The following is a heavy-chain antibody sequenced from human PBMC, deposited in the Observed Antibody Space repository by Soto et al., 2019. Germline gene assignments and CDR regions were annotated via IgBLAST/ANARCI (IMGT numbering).Heavy chain of an antibody. Sequence: GGSLRLSCAASGFTFSSYEMNWVRQAPGKGLEWVSYISSSGSTIFYADSVKGRFTISRDNAKNSLYLQMNSLRAEDTAVYYCARDDGLGLAPYYGMDVWGQGTTVTVSS. V-gene: IGHV3-48*03. CDR1: GFTFSSYE. CDR3: ARDDGLGLAPYYGMDV. J-gene: IGHJ6*02. D-gene: IGHD3-10*01. CDR2: ISSSGSTI.